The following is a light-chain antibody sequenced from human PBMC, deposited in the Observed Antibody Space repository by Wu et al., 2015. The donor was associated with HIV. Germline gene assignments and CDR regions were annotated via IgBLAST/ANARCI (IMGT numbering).Light chain of an antibody. CDR2: DTF. J-gene: IGKJ2*01. CDR1: QSVSSY. Sequence: EIVLTQSPATLSLSPGERATLSCRASQSVSSYLAWYQQKPGQAPRLLIYDTFNRATGIPARFSGSGSGTDFTLTISSLEPEDFAVYYCQHYGTSPPYTFGQGTKLEIK. CDR3: QHYGTSPPYT. V-gene: IGKV3-11*01.